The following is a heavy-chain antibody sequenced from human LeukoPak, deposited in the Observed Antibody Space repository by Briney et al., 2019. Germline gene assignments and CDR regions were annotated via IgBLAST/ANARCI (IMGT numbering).Heavy chain of an antibody. CDR2: ISAYNGNT. Sequence: ASVKVSCKASGYTFTSYGISWVRQAPGQGLEWMGWISAYNGNTNYAQKLQGRVTMTTDTSTSTAYMELRSLRSDDTAVYYCAWVGPYYYDSSGYYYDYWGQGTLVTVSS. J-gene: IGHJ4*02. V-gene: IGHV1-18*01. CDR3: AWVGPYYYDSSGYYYDY. CDR1: GYTFTSYG. D-gene: IGHD3-22*01.